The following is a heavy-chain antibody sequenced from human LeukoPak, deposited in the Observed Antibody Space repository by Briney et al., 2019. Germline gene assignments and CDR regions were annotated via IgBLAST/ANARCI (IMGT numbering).Heavy chain of an antibody. CDR1: GFTFSSYG. CDR3: AKDGAYSSSPVDY. Sequence: GGSLRLSCAASGFTFSSYGMHWVRQAPGKGLEWVAVIWYDGSNKYYADSVKGRFTISRDNSKNTLYLQMNSLRAEDTAVYYCAKDGAYSSSPVDYWGQGTLATVSS. V-gene: IGHV3-33*06. D-gene: IGHD6-6*01. J-gene: IGHJ4*02. CDR2: IWYDGSNK.